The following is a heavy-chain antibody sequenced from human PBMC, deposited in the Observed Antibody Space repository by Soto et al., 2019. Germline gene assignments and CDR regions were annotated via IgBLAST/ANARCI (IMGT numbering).Heavy chain of an antibody. CDR2: VYATKDI. Sequence: QITLKESGPTLVKPTQTLTLTCTFSGFSLTTGAVGVGWIRQPPGKALEWLALVYATKDIRSSPSLKNSLTITKDTSKNPVVLTMTNMYPADTATYYCAHGRSVGSTYFFEYWGQGTLVTVSS. D-gene: IGHD3-10*01. CDR3: AHGRSVGSTYFFEY. V-gene: IGHV2-5*01. CDR1: GFSLTTGAVG. J-gene: IGHJ4*02.